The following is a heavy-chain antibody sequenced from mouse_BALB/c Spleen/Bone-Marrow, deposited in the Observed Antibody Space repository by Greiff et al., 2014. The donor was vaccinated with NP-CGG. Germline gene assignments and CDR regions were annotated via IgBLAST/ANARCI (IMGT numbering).Heavy chain of an antibody. V-gene: IGHV1-4*01. CDR2: IIPNSGYS. CDR1: GYTFTRYT. CDR3: TIRYYAMDY. Sequence: VKLVESGAELARPGASVKMSCQASGYTFTRYTMHWEKKRPGQGLEWIGYIIPNSGYSNYNQKFKDKATSTADKSSSTAYMQLSSLTSEDSAVYYCTIRYYAMDYWGQGTSVTVSS. J-gene: IGHJ4*01. D-gene: IGHD1-1*01.